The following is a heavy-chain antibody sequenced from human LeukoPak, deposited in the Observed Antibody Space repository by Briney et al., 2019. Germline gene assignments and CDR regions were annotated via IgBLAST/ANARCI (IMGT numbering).Heavy chain of an antibody. V-gene: IGHV1-2*02. CDR2: INPNSGGT. D-gene: IGHD2-21*02. Sequence: GASVKVSCKASGYTFTGYYMHWVRQAPGQGLEWMGWINPNSGGTNYAQKFQGRVTMTRDTSISTAYMELSRLRSDDTAVYYCARCSGGCYLNWFDPWGQGTLVTVSS. J-gene: IGHJ5*02. CDR3: ARCSGGCYLNWFDP. CDR1: GYTFTGYY.